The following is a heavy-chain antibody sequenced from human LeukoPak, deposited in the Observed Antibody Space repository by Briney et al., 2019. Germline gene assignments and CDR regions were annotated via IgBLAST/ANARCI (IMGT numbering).Heavy chain of an antibody. CDR1: GFNFANHA. Sequence: GGSLRLSCAASGFNFANHAMSWVRQTAGKGLEWVSAISGGGDITYYADSVKGRFTISRDNSKDTLFLQMHSLRPGDTAVYYCAKEDFASGTRFDYWGQGTLVTVSS. CDR2: ISGGGDIT. V-gene: IGHV3-23*01. D-gene: IGHD3-10*01. J-gene: IGHJ4*02. CDR3: AKEDFASGTRFDY.